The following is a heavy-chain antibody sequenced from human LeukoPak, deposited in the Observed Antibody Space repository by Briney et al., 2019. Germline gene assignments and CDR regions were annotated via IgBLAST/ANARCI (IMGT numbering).Heavy chain of an antibody. CDR1: GYTFTGYY. Sequence: GASVKVSCKASGYTFTGYYMHWVRQAPGQGLEWMGWINPNSGGTNYAQKFQGRVTMTRDTSISTAYMELSRLRSDDTAVYYCAKDRAMVRGVIITSAFDIWGQGTMVTVSS. V-gene: IGHV1-2*02. CDR3: AKDRAMVRGVIITSAFDI. J-gene: IGHJ3*02. D-gene: IGHD3-10*01. CDR2: INPNSGGT.